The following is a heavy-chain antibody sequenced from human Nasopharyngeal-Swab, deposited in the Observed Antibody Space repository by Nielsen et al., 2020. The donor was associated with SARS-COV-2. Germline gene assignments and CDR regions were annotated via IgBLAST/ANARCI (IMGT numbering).Heavy chain of an antibody. CDR3: ARDHIPDYYYDRSDFDY. CDR1: GYTFTSYA. CDR2: INAGNGNT. V-gene: IGHV1-3*01. J-gene: IGHJ4*02. D-gene: IGHD3-22*01. Sequence: ASVKVSCKASGYTFTSYAMHWVRQAPGQRLEWMGWINAGNGNTKYSQKFQGRVTITRDTSASTAYMELSSLRSEDTAVYYCARDHIPDYYYDRSDFDYWGQGTLVTVSS.